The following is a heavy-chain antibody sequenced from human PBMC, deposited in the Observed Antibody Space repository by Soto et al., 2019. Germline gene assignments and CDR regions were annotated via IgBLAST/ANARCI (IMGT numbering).Heavy chain of an antibody. CDR2: INAGNGNT. V-gene: IGHV1-3*01. CDR3: ARPHFSSSYYFDY. D-gene: IGHD6-13*01. J-gene: IGHJ4*02. CDR1: GYTFTRYA. Sequence: ASVKVSCKASGYTFTRYAIHWVRQAPGQRLEWMGWINAGNGNTKYSQKFQGRVTITRDTSASTAYMELSSLRSEDTAVYYCARPHFSSSYYFDYWGQGTLVTVAS.